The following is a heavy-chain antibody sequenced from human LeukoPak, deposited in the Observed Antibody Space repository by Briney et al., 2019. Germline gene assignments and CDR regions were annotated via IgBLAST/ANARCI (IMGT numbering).Heavy chain of an antibody. V-gene: IGHV3-11*04. CDR1: GFTFSDYY. D-gene: IGHD1-26*01. CDR3: AKDPYSGSFEYFQH. J-gene: IGHJ1*01. CDR2: ISSSGSTI. Sequence: GGSLRLSCAASGFTFSDYYMSWIRQAPGKGLEWVSYISSSGSTIYYADSVKGRFTISRDNSKNTLYLQMNSLRDEDTAVYYCAKDPYSGSFEYFQHWGQGTLVTVSS.